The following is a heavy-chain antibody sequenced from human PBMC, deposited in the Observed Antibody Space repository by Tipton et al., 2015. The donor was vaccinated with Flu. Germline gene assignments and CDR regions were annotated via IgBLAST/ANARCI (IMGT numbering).Heavy chain of an antibody. CDR1: EFTVSKNY. V-gene: IGHV3-66*02. CDR3: VRDRGRSLGYFDF. Sequence: SLRLSCAASEFTVSKNYMSWVRQAPGKGLEGVSFIYSDGNTYYADSVKGRFTISRDNSKNTVYLQMNSLRAEDTAVYYCVRDRGRSLGYFDFWGQGTLVTVSS. D-gene: IGHD1-26*01. CDR2: IYSDGNT. J-gene: IGHJ4*02.